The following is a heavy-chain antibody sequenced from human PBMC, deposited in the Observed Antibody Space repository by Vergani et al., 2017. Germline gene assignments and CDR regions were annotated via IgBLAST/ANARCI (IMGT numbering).Heavy chain of an antibody. V-gene: IGHV1-46*03. CDR2: INPSGGHT. CDR3: ARSDYGILTGYRY. J-gene: IGHJ4*02. D-gene: IGHD3-9*01. Sequence: QVQVVQSGAEVKKSGASVKVSCKTSGYTFSNYYMHWARQVPGQGLEWMGIINPSGGHTNYAQKFQGRVTMTRDTSTSTVYMELSSLRSEDTAIYYCARSDYGILTGYRYWGQGTLVTVSA. CDR1: GYTFSNYY.